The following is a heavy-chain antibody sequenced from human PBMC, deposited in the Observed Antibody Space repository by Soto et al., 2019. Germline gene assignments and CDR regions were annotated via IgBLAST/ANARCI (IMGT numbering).Heavy chain of an antibody. J-gene: IGHJ5*02. CDR3: ARGVVVVAATRISNWFDP. V-gene: IGHV4-34*01. D-gene: IGHD2-15*01. CDR1: GGSFSGYY. Sequence: QVQLQQWGAGLLKPSETLSLTCAVYGGSFSGYYWGWIRQPPGKGLEWRGEINHSGSTNYNPSLKSRVTIPVDTSKNQFSRKLGSVTAADTAVYYCARGVVVVAATRISNWFDPWGQGTLVTVSS. CDR2: INHSGST.